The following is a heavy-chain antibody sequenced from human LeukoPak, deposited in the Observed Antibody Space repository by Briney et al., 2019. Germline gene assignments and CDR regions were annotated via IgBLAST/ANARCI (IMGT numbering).Heavy chain of an antibody. CDR3: ARARTFRGVIMHLDY. D-gene: IGHD3-10*01. V-gene: IGHV4-31*03. J-gene: IGHJ4*02. CDR1: GGSISSGGYY. Sequence: SETLSLTCTVSGGSISSGGYYWSWIRQHPGKSLKWIGHIYYSGSTYYNPSLKSRVTISVDTSKNQFSLKLSSVTAADTAVYYCARARTFRGVIMHLDYWGQGTLVTVSS. CDR2: IYYSGST.